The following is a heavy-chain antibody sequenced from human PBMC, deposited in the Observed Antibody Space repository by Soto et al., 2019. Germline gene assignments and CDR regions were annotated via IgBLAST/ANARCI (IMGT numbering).Heavy chain of an antibody. CDR2: INHSGST. CDR3: ARGVGYYYMDV. J-gene: IGHJ6*03. CDR1: GGSFSGYY. V-gene: IGHV4-34*01. Sequence: QVQLQQWGAGLLKPSETLSLTCAVYGGSFSGYYWSWIRQPPGKGLEWIGDINHSGSTNYNPSLKSRVTILVDTSKNQFSLKLSSVTAADTAVFDCARGVGYYYMDVWDKGTTVTVSS.